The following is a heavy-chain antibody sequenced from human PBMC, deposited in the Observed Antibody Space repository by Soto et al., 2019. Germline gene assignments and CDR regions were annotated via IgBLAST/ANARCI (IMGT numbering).Heavy chain of an antibody. Sequence: EEQLVESGGGLVKPGGSLRVSCAASGFILSRYTMNWVRQAPGKGLEWVSSMSSSRDYIYYAGSVKGRFTISRDDAKNSIYLQMNSLRAEDTAVYYSARDVGGWLSRGMDVWGPGTTVTVSS. D-gene: IGHD2-15*01. CDR3: ARDVGGWLSRGMDV. CDR2: MSSSRDYI. V-gene: IGHV3-21*01. CDR1: GFILSRYT. J-gene: IGHJ6*02.